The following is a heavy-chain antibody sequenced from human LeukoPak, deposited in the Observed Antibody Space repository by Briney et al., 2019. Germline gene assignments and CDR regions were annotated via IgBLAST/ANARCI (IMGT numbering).Heavy chain of an antibody. CDR1: GFTCSSYA. D-gene: IGHD6-13*01. Sequence: GGSLRLSCAASGFTCSSYAMSWVRQAPGKGLEWVSAISGSGGSTYYADSVKGRFTISRDNSKNTLYLQMNSLRAEDTAVYYCAKDLGYSSSWYQSNWFDPWGQGTLVTVSS. V-gene: IGHV3-23*01. J-gene: IGHJ5*02. CDR2: ISGSGGST. CDR3: AKDLGYSSSWYQSNWFDP.